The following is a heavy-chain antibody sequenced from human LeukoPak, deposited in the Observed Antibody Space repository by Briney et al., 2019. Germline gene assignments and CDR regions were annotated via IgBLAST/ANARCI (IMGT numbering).Heavy chain of an antibody. J-gene: IGHJ5*02. CDR3: AREWDYYDSSGYYNWFDP. V-gene: IGHV4-34*01. CDR1: GGSFSGYY. CDR2: INHSGST. D-gene: IGHD3-22*01. Sequence: PSETLSLTCAVYGGSFSGYYWSWIRQPPGKGLEWIGVINHSGSTNYNPPLKSRVTISVDTPKNQFSLKLSSVTAADTAVYYCAREWDYYDSSGYYNWFDPWGQGTLVTVSS.